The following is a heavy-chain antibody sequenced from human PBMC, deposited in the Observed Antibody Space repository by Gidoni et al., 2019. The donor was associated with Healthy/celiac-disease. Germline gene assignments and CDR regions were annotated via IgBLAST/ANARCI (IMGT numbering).Heavy chain of an antibody. CDR2: IYYSGRT. CDR1: GGSISSSSYY. V-gene: IGHV4-39*07. D-gene: IGHD5-18*01. Sequence: QLQLQESGPGLVKPSETLSLTRTVSGGSISSSSYYWGWIRQPPGKGLEWIGRIYYSGRTYYNPSIKSRVTISVDTSKNQFSLKLSSVTAADTAVYYCARVKYSLDYYYYGMDVWGQGTTVTVSS. CDR3: ARVKYSLDYYYYGMDV. J-gene: IGHJ6*02.